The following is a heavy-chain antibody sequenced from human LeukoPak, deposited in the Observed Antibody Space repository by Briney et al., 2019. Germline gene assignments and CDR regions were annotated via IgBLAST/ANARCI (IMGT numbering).Heavy chain of an antibody. CDR2: ISYDGSNK. D-gene: IGHD4-23*01. Sequence: AGGSLKLSCAVSGFTFSNYAMPWVRQAPGKGLEWVAIISYDGSNKYYADSVKGRFTFSRDNSKNTLNLQMNSLRAEDTAVYYCARESVTSEVPPAFDYWGQGTLVTVSS. CDR1: GFTFSNYA. J-gene: IGHJ4*02. V-gene: IGHV3-30-3*01. CDR3: ARESVTSEVPPAFDY.